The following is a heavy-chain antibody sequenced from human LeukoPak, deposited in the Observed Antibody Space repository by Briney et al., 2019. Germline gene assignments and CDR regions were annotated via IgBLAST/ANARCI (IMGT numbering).Heavy chain of an antibody. CDR1: GGSISSYY. Sequence: SETLSLTCTVSGGSISSYYWSWIRQPPGKGLEWIGYIYYSGSTNYNPSLKSRVTISVDTSKNQFSLKLSSVTAADTAVYYCARGGRFSNYYDYYTDVWGKGTTVTVSS. CDR2: IYYSGST. CDR3: ARGGRFSNYYDYYTDV. V-gene: IGHV4-59*01. D-gene: IGHD3-3*01. J-gene: IGHJ6*03.